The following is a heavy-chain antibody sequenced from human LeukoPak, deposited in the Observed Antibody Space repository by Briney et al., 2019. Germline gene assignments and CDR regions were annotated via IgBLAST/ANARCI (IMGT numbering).Heavy chain of an antibody. Sequence: PGGSLRLSCAASGFTFSSYEMKWVRQAPGEGLEWVSYISSSGSTIYYADSVKGRFTISRDNAKNSLYLQMNSLRAEDTAVYYCARVDTLGSSWGQGTLVTVSS. CDR3: ARVDTLGSS. CDR1: GFTFSSYE. J-gene: IGHJ4*02. D-gene: IGHD6-13*01. V-gene: IGHV3-48*03. CDR2: ISSSGSTI.